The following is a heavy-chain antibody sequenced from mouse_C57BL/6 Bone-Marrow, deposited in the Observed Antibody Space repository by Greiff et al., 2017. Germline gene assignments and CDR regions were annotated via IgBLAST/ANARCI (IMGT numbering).Heavy chain of an antibody. Sequence: EVQGVESGGGLVQPGGSLKLSCAASGFTFSDYYMYWVRQTPEKRLEWVAYISNGGGSTYYPDTVKGRFTISRDNAKNTLYLQMSRLKSEDTAMYYCARLTTVVAWYFDVWGTGTTVTVSS. CDR3: ARLTTVVAWYFDV. V-gene: IGHV5-12*01. CDR2: ISNGGGST. J-gene: IGHJ1*03. CDR1: GFTFSDYY. D-gene: IGHD1-1*01.